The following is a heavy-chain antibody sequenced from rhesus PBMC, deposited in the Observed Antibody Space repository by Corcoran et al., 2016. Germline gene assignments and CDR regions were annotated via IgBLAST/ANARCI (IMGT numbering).Heavy chain of an antibody. V-gene: IGHV4S18*01. D-gene: IGHD5-24*01. CDR1: GGSISSRNW. CDR3: ARRYSGYSVFAY. J-gene: IGHJ4*01. Sequence: QVQLQESGPGLVQPSATLSLTCAVSGGSISSRNWWSWIRQSPGKGLEWFGDIYSKSENTNYNPARKSRVTISKDTSKNQFSLNLNSVTAADTAVYYCARRYSGYSVFAYWGQGVLVTVSS. CDR2: IYSKSENT.